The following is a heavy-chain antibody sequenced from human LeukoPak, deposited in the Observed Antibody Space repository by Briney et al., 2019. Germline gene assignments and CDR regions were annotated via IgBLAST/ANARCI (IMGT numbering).Heavy chain of an antibody. D-gene: IGHD2-2*01. CDR1: GLTFSSYD. V-gene: IGHV3-48*03. CDR2: ISSSGETI. CDR3: IPPAAGLRRTISTEYFQH. J-gene: IGHJ1*01. Sequence: GGSLRLTCAAAGLTFSSYDMYWVPQAPGKGLERVAYISSSGETIYYAASVKARFTISRDNANKSLYLRMNSLRVEDTAIYYCIPPAAGLRRTISTEYFQHWGQGALVTVSS.